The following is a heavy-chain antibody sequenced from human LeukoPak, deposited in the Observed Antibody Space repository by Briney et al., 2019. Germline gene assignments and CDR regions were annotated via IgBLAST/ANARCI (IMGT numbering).Heavy chain of an antibody. CDR1: GYTFTSYY. Sequence: GASVEVSCKASGYTFTSYYMHWVRQAPGQGLEWMGIINPSGGSTSYAQKFQGRVTMTRDTSTSTVYMELSSLRSEDTAVYYCARSIAAAEVDVWGKGTTVTISS. CDR2: INPSGGST. D-gene: IGHD6-13*01. J-gene: IGHJ6*04. V-gene: IGHV1-46*01. CDR3: ARSIAAAEVDV.